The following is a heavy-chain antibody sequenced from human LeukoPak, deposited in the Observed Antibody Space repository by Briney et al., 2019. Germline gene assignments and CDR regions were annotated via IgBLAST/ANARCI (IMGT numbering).Heavy chain of an antibody. CDR1: GFTFTAYT. D-gene: IGHD5-18*01. CDR2: ISSTSYV. J-gene: IGHJ5*02. CDR3: ARDTAMVKFDP. V-gene: IGHV3-21*01. Sequence: GGSLRLSCAASGFTFTAYTINWVRQAPGKGLEWVSSISSTSYVNYADSVKGRFTLSRDNAKNSVYLQMNSLRAEDTAVYYRARDTAMVKFDPWGQGTLVTVSS.